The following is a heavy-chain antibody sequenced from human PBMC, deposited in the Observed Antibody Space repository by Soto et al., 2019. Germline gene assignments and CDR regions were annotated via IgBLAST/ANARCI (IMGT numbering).Heavy chain of an antibody. CDR1: GFTFSSYA. CDR3: ARPRGGAYYYYYGMDV. V-gene: IGHV3-30-3*01. CDR2: ISYDGSNK. J-gene: IGHJ6*02. D-gene: IGHD3-16*01. Sequence: PGGSLRLSCAASGFTFSSYAMHWVRQAPGKGLEWVAVISYDGSNKYYADSVKGRFTISRDNSKNTLYLQMDSLRAEDTAVYYCARPRGGAYYYYYGMDVWGQGTTVTVS.